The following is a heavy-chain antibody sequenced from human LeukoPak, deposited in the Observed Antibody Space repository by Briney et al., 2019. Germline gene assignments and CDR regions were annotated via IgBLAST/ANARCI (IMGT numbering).Heavy chain of an antibody. CDR3: ARDGSGSIDLDH. D-gene: IGHD3-3*01. CDR1: GFTYSAYW. J-gene: IGHJ4*02. Sequence: PGGSLRLSCSASGFTYSAYWMHWVRQAPGKGLVWVSYVDNAGRGTAYVDSVKGRFTISRDNAKNTVYLQMNSLRVDDTAVYYCARDGSGSIDLDHWGQGTLVTVSS. V-gene: IGHV3-74*01. CDR2: VDNAGRGT.